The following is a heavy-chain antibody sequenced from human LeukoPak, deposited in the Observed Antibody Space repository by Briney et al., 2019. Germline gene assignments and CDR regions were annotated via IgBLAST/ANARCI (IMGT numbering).Heavy chain of an antibody. V-gene: IGHV3-30*19. Sequence: PGGSLRLSCAASGFTFSSYGMHWARQAPGKGLEWVAIISDDGSNEFYADSVKGRFTISRDTSKNTVNLQMNSLRAEDTAVYYCARAAYSSTWSIGEYLDHWGQGTSVTVSS. CDR3: ARAAYSSTWSIGEYLDH. J-gene: IGHJ4*02. CDR1: GFTFSSYG. D-gene: IGHD6-13*01. CDR2: ISDDGSNE.